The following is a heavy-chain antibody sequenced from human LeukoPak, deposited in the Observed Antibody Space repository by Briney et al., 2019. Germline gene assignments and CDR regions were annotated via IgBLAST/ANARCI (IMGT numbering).Heavy chain of an antibody. CDR1: GYTFPSYF. J-gene: IGHJ4*02. V-gene: IGHV1-46*01. CDR2: INPTGGST. CDR3: VRTAARRFDY. D-gene: IGHD6-6*01. Sequence: GASVKVSCKASGYTFPSYFMHWVRQAPGQGLEWMGIINPTGGSTTYAQKFQGRVTMTRDTSTSTVYMELSSLRSDDTAVYYCVRTAARRFDYWGQGTLVTVSS.